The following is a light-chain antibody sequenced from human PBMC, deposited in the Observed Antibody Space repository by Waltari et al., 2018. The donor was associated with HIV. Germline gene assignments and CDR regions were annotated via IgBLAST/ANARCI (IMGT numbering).Light chain of an antibody. CDR1: SSDIGGFKL. V-gene: IGLV2-23*02. CDR3: SSYGGSNVFYV. Sequence: QSALTQPASVSGSPGQSISISCTGPSSDIGGFKLFSWYQQHPGKAPQLIIYEVNQRPSGISNRFSGSQSGNTASLTISGLQAEDEAEYFCSSYGGSNVFYVFGSGTRVTVL. CDR2: EVN. J-gene: IGLJ1*01.